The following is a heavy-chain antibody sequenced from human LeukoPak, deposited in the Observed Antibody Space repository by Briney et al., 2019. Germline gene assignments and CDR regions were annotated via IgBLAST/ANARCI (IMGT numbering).Heavy chain of an antibody. CDR3: ARHPNYYGSGRYFDY. CDR1: GFTVSSDY. CDR2: VYSGGNT. Sequence: PGGSLRLSCTASGFTVSSDYMSWVRQAPGKGLEWVSVVYSGGNTYYADSVKGRFTISRDNSKNTLYLQMNSLRAEDTAVYYCARHPNYYGSGRYFDYWGQGTLVTVSS. V-gene: IGHV3-66*04. D-gene: IGHD3-10*01. J-gene: IGHJ4*02.